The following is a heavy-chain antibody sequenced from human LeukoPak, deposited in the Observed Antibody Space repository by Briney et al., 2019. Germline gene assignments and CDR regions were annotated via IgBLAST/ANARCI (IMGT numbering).Heavy chain of an antibody. CDR1: GGPYSGYY. J-gene: IGHJ6*02. Sequence: KPSETLPLTCAVYGGPYSGYYWSWIRPPPGKALEGIGELNHSGRPNQHPSLKSRVTISVDTSKNQFSLKLSSVTAADTAVYYCARDLERSPHEGYSYGIWYYYGMDVWGQGTTVTVSS. D-gene: IGHD5-18*01. CDR3: ARDLERSPHEGYSYGIWYYYGMDV. CDR2: LNHSGRP. V-gene: IGHV4-34*01.